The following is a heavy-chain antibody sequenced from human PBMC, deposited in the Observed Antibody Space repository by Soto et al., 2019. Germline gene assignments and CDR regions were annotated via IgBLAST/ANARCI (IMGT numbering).Heavy chain of an antibody. V-gene: IGHV4-31*03. CDR1: GGSISSGVYY. D-gene: IGHD3-22*01. CDR3: AREEVYDSSGSKLL. CDR2: IYYSGRT. Sequence: QVQLQESGPGLVKPSQTLSLTCTVSGGSISSGVYYWSWIRQHPGKGLEWIGYIYYSGRTYYNPSLKSRVTLSVDPSKNQFSLKLSSVTAADTAVYYCAREEVYDSSGSKLLWGQGTLVTVSS. J-gene: IGHJ4*02.